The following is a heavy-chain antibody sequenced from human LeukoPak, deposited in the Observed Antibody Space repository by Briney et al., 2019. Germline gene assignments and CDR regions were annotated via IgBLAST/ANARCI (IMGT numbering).Heavy chain of an antibody. CDR2: IYHSGST. Sequence: SETLSLTCAVSGGSISSGGYSWSWIRQPPGKGLEWIGYIYHSGSTYYNPSLKSRVTISVDRSKNQFSLKLGSVTAADTAVYYCARYDSSGYYGYYFDYWGQGTLVTVSS. CDR3: ARYDSSGYYGYYFDY. J-gene: IGHJ4*02. D-gene: IGHD3-22*01. V-gene: IGHV4-30-2*01. CDR1: GGSISSGGYS.